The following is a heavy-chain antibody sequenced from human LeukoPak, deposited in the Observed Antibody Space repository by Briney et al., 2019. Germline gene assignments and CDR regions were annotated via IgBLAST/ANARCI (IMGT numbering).Heavy chain of an antibody. CDR3: TRDPPRDSWEPSWDY. CDR2: INPSGGST. J-gene: IGHJ4*02. V-gene: IGHV1-46*01. CDR1: GYTFTSYY. D-gene: IGHD1-26*01. Sequence: ASVKVSCKASGYTFTSYYMHWVRQAPGQGLEWMGIINPSGGSTSYAQKFQGRVTVTADKSTSTAYMELSSLRSEDTGVYYCTRDPPRDSWEPSWDYWGQGTLITVSA.